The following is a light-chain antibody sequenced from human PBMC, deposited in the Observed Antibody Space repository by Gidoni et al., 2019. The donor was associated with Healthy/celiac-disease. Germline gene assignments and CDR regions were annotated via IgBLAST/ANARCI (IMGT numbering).Light chain of an antibody. CDR2: YDS. Sequence: SYVLTQPPSVSVAPGKTDRITCGGNNIGSKRVHWYQQKPGQAPVLVIYYDSDRPSGIPERFSGSNSGNTATLTISRVEAGDEADYYCQVWDSSSDRVVFGGGTKLTVL. CDR1: NIGSKR. J-gene: IGLJ2*01. CDR3: QVWDSSSDRVV. V-gene: IGLV3-21*04.